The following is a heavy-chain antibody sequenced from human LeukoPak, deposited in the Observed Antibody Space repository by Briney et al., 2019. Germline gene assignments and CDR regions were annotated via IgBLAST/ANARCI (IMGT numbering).Heavy chain of an antibody. CDR3: ARIACSSTSCYFDY. CDR1: GFSLSTSGMR. D-gene: IGHD2-2*01. Sequence: SGPALVKPTQTLTLTCTFSGFSLSTSGMRVSWIRQPPGKALEWLARIDWDDDKFYSTSLKTRLTISKDTSKNQVVLTMTNMDPVDTATYYCARIACSSTSCYFDYWGQGTLVTVSS. J-gene: IGHJ4*02. V-gene: IGHV2-70*04. CDR2: IDWDDDK.